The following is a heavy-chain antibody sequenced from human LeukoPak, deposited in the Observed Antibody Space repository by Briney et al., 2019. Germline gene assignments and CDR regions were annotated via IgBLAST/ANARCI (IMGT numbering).Heavy chain of an antibody. CDR3: ARTYYYDSSGYYPSYNWFDP. CDR2: IYYSGST. V-gene: IGHV4-59*01. CDR1: GGSISSYY. D-gene: IGHD3-22*01. J-gene: IGHJ5*02. Sequence: SSETLSLTCTVSGGSISSYYWSWIRQPPGKGLEWIGYIYYSGSTNYNPSLKSRVTISVDTSKNQFSLKLSSVTAADTAVYYCARTYYYDSSGYYPSYNWFDPWGQGTLVTVSS.